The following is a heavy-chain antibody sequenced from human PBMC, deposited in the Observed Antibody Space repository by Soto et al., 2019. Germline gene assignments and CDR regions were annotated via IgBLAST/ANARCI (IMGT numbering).Heavy chain of an antibody. Sequence: ASVKVSCKTSGYTFSNYDFSWVRQAPGQGLEWMGWVSNKNGVTNYAEKFRDRVTMTTDTSTKTIYMELGSLRSDATALYLCARERLKTGWSGFDHWGQGTQVTVSS. V-gene: IGHV1-18*04. CDR3: ARERLKTGWSGFDH. CDR2: VSNKNGVT. J-gene: IGHJ4*02. CDR1: GYTFSNYD. D-gene: IGHD3-9*01.